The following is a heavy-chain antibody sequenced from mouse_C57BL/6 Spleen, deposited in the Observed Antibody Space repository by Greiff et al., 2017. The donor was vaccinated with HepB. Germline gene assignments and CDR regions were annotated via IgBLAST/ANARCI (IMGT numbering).Heavy chain of an antibody. CDR2: ISSGSSTI. V-gene: IGHV5-17*01. J-gene: IGHJ4*01. D-gene: IGHD1-1*01. CDR1: GFTFSDYG. Sequence: EVQRVESGGGLVKPGGSLKLSCAASGFTFSDYGMHWVRQAPEKGLEWVAYISSGSSTIYYADTVKGRFTISRDNAKNTLFRQMTSLRSEDTAMYYCARPGSTPYYAMDYWGQGTSVTVSS. CDR3: ARPGSTPYYAMDY.